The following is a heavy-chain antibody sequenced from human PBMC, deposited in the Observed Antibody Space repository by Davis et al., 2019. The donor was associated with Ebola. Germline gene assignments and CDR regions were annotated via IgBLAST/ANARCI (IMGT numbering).Heavy chain of an antibody. D-gene: IGHD6-13*01. CDR3: ARALTSRSWYSLKQYYYGMDV. CDR1: GGSISSSSYY. J-gene: IGHJ6*02. Sequence: SETLSLTCTVSGGSISSSSYYWGWIRQPPGKGLEWIGSIYYSGSTNYNPSLKSRVTISVDTSKNQFSLKLSSVTAADTAVYYCARALTSRSWYSLKQYYYGMDVWGQGTTVTVSS. CDR2: IYYSGST. V-gene: IGHV4-39*07.